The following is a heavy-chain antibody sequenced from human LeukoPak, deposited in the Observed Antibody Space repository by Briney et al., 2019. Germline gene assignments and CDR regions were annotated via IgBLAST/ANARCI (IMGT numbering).Heavy chain of an antibody. CDR2: IIPIFGTA. CDR3: ARGRVELETNLDH. CDR1: GGTFSSYA. Sequence: SVKVSCKASGGTFSSYAISWVRQAPGQGLEWMGGIIPIFGTANYAQKFQGRVTITADESTSTAYMELSSLRSEDTAVYYCARGRVELETNLDHWGQGTLVTVSS. J-gene: IGHJ4*02. V-gene: IGHV1-69*13. D-gene: IGHD1-1*01.